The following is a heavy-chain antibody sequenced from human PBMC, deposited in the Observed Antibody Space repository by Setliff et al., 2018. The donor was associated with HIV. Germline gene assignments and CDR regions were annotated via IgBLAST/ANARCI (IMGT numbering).Heavy chain of an antibody. CDR3: VKARVDGDYYYYYYMDV. CDR1: GFRFSDYY. V-gene: IGHV3-11*06. CDR2: ISTSSTYT. J-gene: IGHJ6*03. D-gene: IGHD4-17*01. Sequence: PGGSLRLSCAASGFRFSDYYMNWIRQAPGKGLEWVSSISTSSTYTYYADSVKGRFTISRDNSKNTLYLQMSSLRAEDTAVYYCVKARVDGDYYYYYYMDVWGKGTTVTVSS.